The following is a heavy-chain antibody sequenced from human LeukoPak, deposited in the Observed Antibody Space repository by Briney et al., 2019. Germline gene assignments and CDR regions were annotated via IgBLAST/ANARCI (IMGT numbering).Heavy chain of an antibody. CDR3: ARDGVWGEILAVIPFDI. V-gene: IGHV3-21*01. CDR1: GFTFSSYS. D-gene: IGHD3-22*01. Sequence: GGSLRLSCAASGFTFSSYSMNWVRQAPGKGLEWVSSISSSSSYIYYADSVKGRFTISRDNAKNSLYLQMNSLRAEDTAVYYCARDGVWGEILAVIPFDIWGQGTMVTVSS. J-gene: IGHJ3*02. CDR2: ISSSSSYI.